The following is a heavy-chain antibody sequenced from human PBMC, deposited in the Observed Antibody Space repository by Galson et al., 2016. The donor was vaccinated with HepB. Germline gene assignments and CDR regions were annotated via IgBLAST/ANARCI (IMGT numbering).Heavy chain of an antibody. CDR3: ARAAEYTPYYYFYMDV. CDR1: GDSISSSSYY. J-gene: IGHJ6*03. Sequence: SETLSLTCTVSGDSISSSSYYWVWIRQPPGKGLEWIGSINYSGFTFHNPSLRSRVTVSVDTSKNQFSLTLSSVTAADTALYYCARAAEYTPYYYFYMDVWGKGTTVTVSS. D-gene: IGHD2/OR15-2a*01. V-gene: IGHV4-39*01. CDR2: INYSGFT.